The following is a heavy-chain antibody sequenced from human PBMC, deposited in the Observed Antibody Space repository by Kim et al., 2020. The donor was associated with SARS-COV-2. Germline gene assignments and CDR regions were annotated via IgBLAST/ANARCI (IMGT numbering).Heavy chain of an antibody. J-gene: IGHJ6*02. V-gene: IGHV3-30*18. Sequence: GGSLRLSCAASGFTFSSYGMHWVRQAPGKGLEWVAVISYDGSNKYYADSVKGRFTISRDNSKNTLYLQMNSLRAEDTAVYYCAKESGSGSYYAWTYYYYGRDVWGPATTVTVS. CDR2: ISYDGSNK. D-gene: IGHD3-10*01. CDR1: GFTFSSYG. CDR3: AKESGSGSYYAWTYYYYGRDV.